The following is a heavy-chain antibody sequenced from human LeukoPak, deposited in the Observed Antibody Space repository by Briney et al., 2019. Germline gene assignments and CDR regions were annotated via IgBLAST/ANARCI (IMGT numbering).Heavy chain of an antibody. D-gene: IGHD6-13*01. V-gene: IGHV4-34*01. J-gene: IGHJ6*02. CDR1: GFTFSNAW. CDR3: ARGHIAARVYGYYYGMDV. Sequence: GSLRLSCAASGFTFSNAWMSWVRQPPGKGLEWIGEINHSGSTNYNPSLKSRVTISVDTSKNQFSLKLSSVTAADTAVYYCARGHIAARVYGYYYGMDVWGQGTTVTVSS. CDR2: INHSGST.